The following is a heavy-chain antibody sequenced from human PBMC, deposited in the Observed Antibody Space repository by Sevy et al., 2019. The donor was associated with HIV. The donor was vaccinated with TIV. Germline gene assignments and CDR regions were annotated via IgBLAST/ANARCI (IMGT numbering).Heavy chain of an antibody. CDR3: AAGEPVDPAMVGNFDH. CDR2: IWCDGNYK. D-gene: IGHD5-18*01. Sequence: GGSLRLSCAASGFTFSIYGMHWVRQAPGKGLEWVALIWCDGNYKYYADSVKGRFTISRDNSRSTLYLEMNSLRAEDTAVNYCAAGEPVDPAMVGNFDHWGQGALVTVSS. V-gene: IGHV3-33*01. CDR1: GFTFSIYG. J-gene: IGHJ4*02.